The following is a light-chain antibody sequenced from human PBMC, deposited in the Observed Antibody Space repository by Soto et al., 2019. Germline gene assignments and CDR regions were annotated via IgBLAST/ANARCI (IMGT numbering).Light chain of an antibody. CDR2: GAY. V-gene: IGKV3-15*01. CDR3: QQYNNWPQT. Sequence: EIVMTQSPATLSVSPGERATLSCRASQRVSSNVAWYQQTPGQAPRLLIYGAYTRATGIPARFSGSGSGTEFTLTISSLQSEDFAVYYCQQYNNWPQTFGQGTKVDI. J-gene: IGKJ1*01. CDR1: QRVSSN.